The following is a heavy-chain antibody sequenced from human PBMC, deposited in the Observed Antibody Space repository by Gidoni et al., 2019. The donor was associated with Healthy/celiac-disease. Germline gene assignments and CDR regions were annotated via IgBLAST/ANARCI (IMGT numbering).Heavy chain of an antibody. J-gene: IGHJ6*02. V-gene: IGHV1-69*01. D-gene: IGHD2-21*01. CDR3: AFPVWRFQSGMDV. CDR2: INPIFGTA. CDR1: GGTFSSYA. Sequence: QVQLVQSGAEVKKHGSSVMVSCKASGGTFSSYAISRVRQAPGQGLEWMGGINPIFGTANYAQKFQGRVTITADESTSTAYMELSSLRSEDTAVYYCAFPVWRFQSGMDVWGQGTTVTVSS.